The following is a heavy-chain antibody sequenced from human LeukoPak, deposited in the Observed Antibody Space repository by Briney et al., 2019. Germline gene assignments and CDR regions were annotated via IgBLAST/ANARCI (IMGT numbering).Heavy chain of an antibody. CDR1: GFTLSSNY. J-gene: IGHJ4*02. Sequence: GGSLRLSCAASGFTLSSNYMSWVRQAAGKGLEWVSVIYSGGSTYYADSVKGRFTISRDNSKNTVYLQMNSLRAEDTAVYYCARDLNYDSAYWGQGTLVTVSS. D-gene: IGHD3-22*01. V-gene: IGHV3-53*01. CDR3: ARDLNYDSAY. CDR2: IYSGGST.